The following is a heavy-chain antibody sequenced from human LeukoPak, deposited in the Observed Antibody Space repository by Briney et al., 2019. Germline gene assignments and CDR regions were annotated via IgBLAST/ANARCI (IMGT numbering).Heavy chain of an antibody. V-gene: IGHV3-11*01. CDR1: GFTFSDYY. D-gene: IGHD5-18*01. Sequence: GGSLRLSCATSGFTFSDYYMSWIRQAPGKGLEWVSYISSSGSPIYYADSVKGRFTISRDNSKNTLYLQMNSLRAEDTAVYYCANDLGWIQLNLGRGQGTLVTVSS. J-gene: IGHJ4*02. CDR3: ANDLGWIQLNLG. CDR2: ISSSGSPI.